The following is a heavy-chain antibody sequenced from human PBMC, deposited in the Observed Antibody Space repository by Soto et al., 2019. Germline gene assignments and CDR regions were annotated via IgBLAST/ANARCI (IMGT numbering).Heavy chain of an antibody. V-gene: IGHV4-31*03. CDR3: ARDPAP. J-gene: IGHJ5*02. CDR2: IYNSGTT. Sequence: QVQLQESGPGLVKPSETLSLTCTVSGGSITRGGYYWSWIRQHPGKGLEWIGYIYNSGTTYYNPSLKRSVTISVGSSKNQFSLKLTSVTAAAPAVYYCARDPAPWGQGTLVTVSS. CDR1: GGSITRGGYY.